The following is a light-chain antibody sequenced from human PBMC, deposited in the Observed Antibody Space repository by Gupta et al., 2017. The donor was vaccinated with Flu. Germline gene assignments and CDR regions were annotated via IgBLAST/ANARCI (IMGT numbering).Light chain of an antibody. CDR1: QHITNY. CDR2: DAS. J-gene: IGKJ5*01. Sequence: DIQMTHSPSSLSASVGDRVTITCRASQHITNYLNWYQQKPGKAPQLLIYDASNLETGVPSRFSGSGSGTEFSFTISRLQAEDFANYYCQQYDKIPVTFGQGTRLDI. V-gene: IGKV1-33*01. CDR3: QQYDKIPVT.